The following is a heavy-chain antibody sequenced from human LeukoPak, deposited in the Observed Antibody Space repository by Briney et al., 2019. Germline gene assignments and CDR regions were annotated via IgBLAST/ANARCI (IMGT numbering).Heavy chain of an antibody. J-gene: IGHJ4*02. D-gene: IGHD3-22*01. Sequence: SETLSLTCAVYGGSFSGYYWSWIRQPPGKGLERIGEINHSGSTNYNPSLKSRVTISVDTSKNQFSLKLSSVTAADTAVYYCARDLPRYYDSNHYFDYWGQGTLVTVSS. CDR3: ARDLPRYYDSNHYFDY. V-gene: IGHV4-34*01. CDR1: GGSFSGYY. CDR2: INHSGST.